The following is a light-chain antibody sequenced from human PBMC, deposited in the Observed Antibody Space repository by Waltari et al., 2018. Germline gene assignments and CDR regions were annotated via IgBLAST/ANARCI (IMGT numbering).Light chain of an antibody. CDR2: GKE. CDR3: SSRNGRASQVV. V-gene: IGLV3-19*01. J-gene: IGLJ2*01. CDR1: SLRTSY. Sequence: SSGLTQDPAVSVALGQTLRITCRGDSLRTSYASWYQVKTGQAPVLVMLGKEKRTSGVPDRISGESSETTSSLIITGAQAEDEADYYCSSRNGRASQVVFAGGTKVTVL.